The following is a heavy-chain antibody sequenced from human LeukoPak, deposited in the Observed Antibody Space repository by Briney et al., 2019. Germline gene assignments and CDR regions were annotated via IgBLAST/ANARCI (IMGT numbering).Heavy chain of an antibody. J-gene: IGHJ4*02. Sequence: TLSLTCIVSGGSISSAAYYWSWIRQHPGKGLEWIGYAYYSGTTYYNPSLMSRVTISVDTSKNQFSLKLNSVTAADTAVYYCARRAAYSGSLGYWGQGTLVTVSS. CDR1: GGSISSAAYY. D-gene: IGHD1-26*01. V-gene: IGHV4-31*03. CDR3: ARRAAYSGSLGY. CDR2: AYYSGTT.